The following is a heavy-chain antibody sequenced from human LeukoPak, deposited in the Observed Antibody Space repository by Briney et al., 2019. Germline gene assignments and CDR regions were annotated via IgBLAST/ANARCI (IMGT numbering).Heavy chain of an antibody. Sequence: GGSLRLSCAASGFTFSSYSMNWARQAPGKGLEWVSSIISSSSYIFYADSVKGRFTISRDDAKNSLYLQMHSLRAEDTAVYYCARFRSFDSAYYYGMDVWGQGTTVTVSS. V-gene: IGHV3-21*01. D-gene: IGHD3-9*01. J-gene: IGHJ6*02. CDR3: ARFRSFDSAYYYGMDV. CDR1: GFTFSSYS. CDR2: IISSSSYI.